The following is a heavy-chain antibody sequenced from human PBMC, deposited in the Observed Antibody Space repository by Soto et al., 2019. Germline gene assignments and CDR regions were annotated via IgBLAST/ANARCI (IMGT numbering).Heavy chain of an antibody. CDR2: ISGSGGST. CDR1: GFTFSSYA. V-gene: IGHV3-23*01. Sequence: GGSLRLSCAASGFTFSSYAMSWVRQAPGKGLEWVSAISGSGGSTYYADSVKGRFTISRDNSKNTLYLQMNSLRAEDTAVYYCAKEPLLYDSSGYYFGGVYFDYWGQGTLVTVSS. CDR3: AKEPLLYDSSGYYFGGVYFDY. D-gene: IGHD3-22*01. J-gene: IGHJ4*02.